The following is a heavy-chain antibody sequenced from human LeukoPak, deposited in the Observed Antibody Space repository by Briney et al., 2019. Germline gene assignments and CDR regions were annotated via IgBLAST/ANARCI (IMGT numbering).Heavy chain of an antibody. J-gene: IGHJ5*02. CDR3: ARGDSNYDYVWGSYRTSNWFDP. CDR2: ISPNSGDT. V-gene: IGHV1-2*06. Sequence: ASVKVSCKASGYTFTGYYMHWVRQAPGQGLEWMGRISPNSGDTNYAQIFQGRVTMTRDTSISTAYMEVSRLRSDDTAVYYCARGDSNYDYVWGSYRTSNWFDPWGQGTLVTVSS. CDR1: GYTFTGYY. D-gene: IGHD3-16*01.